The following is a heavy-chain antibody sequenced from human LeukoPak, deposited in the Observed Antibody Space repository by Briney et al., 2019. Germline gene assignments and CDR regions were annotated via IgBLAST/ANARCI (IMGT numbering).Heavy chain of an antibody. J-gene: IGHJ4*02. CDR2: IYYSGTT. D-gene: IGHD3-22*01. CDR1: GGSISSSSYY. CDR3: ARRNYYDSTDYGDY. V-gene: IGHV4-39*01. Sequence: SETLSLTCAVSGGSISSSSYYWGWIRQPLGKGLEYIGSIYYSGTTYYNPSLKSRVTISVDTSKNQFSLKLSSVTASDTAVYYCARRNYYDSTDYGDYWGQGTLVTVSS.